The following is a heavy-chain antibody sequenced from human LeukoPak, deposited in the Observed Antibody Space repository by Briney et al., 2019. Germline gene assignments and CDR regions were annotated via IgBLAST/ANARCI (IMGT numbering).Heavy chain of an antibody. V-gene: IGHV3-21*01. D-gene: IGHD3-22*01. CDR2: ISSSSSYI. J-gene: IGHJ4*02. CDR3: ARSHRVDYYDSSGYSDY. CDR1: GFTFSSYS. Sequence: GGSLRLSCAASGFTFSSYSMIWVRQAPGKGLEWVSSISSSSSYIYYADSVKGRFTISRDNAKNSLYLQMNSMRAEDTAVYYCARSHRVDYYDSSGYSDYWGQGTLVTVSS.